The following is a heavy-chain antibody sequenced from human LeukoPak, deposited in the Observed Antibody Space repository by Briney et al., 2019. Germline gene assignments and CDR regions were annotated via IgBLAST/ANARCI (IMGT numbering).Heavy chain of an antibody. D-gene: IGHD2-15*01. Sequence: GGSLRLSCAASGFTVSSNYMSWVRQAPGKGLEWVSVIYSGGSTYYADSVKGRFTISRDNSKNTLYLQMNSLRAEDTAVYYWARDRYCSGGSCSDWFDPWGQGTLVTVSS. CDR1: GFTVSSNY. V-gene: IGHV3-66*02. CDR2: IYSGGST. CDR3: ARDRYCSGGSCSDWFDP. J-gene: IGHJ5*02.